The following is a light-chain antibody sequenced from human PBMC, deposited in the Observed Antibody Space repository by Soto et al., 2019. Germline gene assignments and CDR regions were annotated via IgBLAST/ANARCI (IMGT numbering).Light chain of an antibody. CDR2: GVS. Sequence: QSVLTQPASVSGSPGQSITTSCTGTSSDVGGYNYVSWYQQHPGKAPKLMIYGVSNRPSGVSNRFSGSKSGNTASLTISGLQAEDEADYYCSSYTSSSTRLFGGGTKLTVL. V-gene: IGLV2-14*01. CDR1: SSDVGGYNY. J-gene: IGLJ2*01. CDR3: SSYTSSSTRL.